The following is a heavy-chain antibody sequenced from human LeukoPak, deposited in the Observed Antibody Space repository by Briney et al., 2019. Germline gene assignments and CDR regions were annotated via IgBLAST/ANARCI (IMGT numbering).Heavy chain of an antibody. J-gene: IGHJ6*03. Sequence: GGSLRLSCAASGFTFSSYSMNWVRQAPGKGLEWVSYISSSSSTIYYADSVKGRFTISRDNAKNSLYLQMNSLRAEDTAVYYCARDHATSFGGIAAAGTWIGYYYYYMDVWGKGTTVTVSS. CDR2: ISSSSSTI. CDR1: GFTFSSYS. D-gene: IGHD6-13*01. V-gene: IGHV3-48*04. CDR3: ARDHATSFGGIAAAGTWIGYYYYYMDV.